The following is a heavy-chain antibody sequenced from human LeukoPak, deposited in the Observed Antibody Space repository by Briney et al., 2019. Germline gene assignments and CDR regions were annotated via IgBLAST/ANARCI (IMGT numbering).Heavy chain of an antibody. CDR2: INHSGST. V-gene: IGHV4-34*01. J-gene: IGHJ5*02. Sequence: SETLSLTCAVYGGSFSGYYWSWIRQPPGKGLEWIGEINHSGSTNYNPSLKSRVTISVDTSKNQFSPKLSSVTAADTAVYYCARAPRKYSYGHNWFDPWGQGTLVTVSS. D-gene: IGHD5-18*01. CDR1: GGSFSGYY. CDR3: ARAPRKYSYGHNWFDP.